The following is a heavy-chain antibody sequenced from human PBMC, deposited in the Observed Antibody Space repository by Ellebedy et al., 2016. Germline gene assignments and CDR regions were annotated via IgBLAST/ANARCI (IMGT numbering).Heavy chain of an antibody. V-gene: IGHV5-51*01. J-gene: IGHJ4*02. Sequence: GESLKISXKGSGYNFTNYWIGWVRQMPGKGLEWMGVIYPGDSDSRYSPSFQGQVTISADKSISTAYLQWSSLKASDTAMYYCARTDWLLSEYYFDYWGQGTLVTVSS. CDR2: IYPGDSDS. CDR3: ARTDWLLSEYYFDY. D-gene: IGHD3-9*01. CDR1: GYNFTNYW.